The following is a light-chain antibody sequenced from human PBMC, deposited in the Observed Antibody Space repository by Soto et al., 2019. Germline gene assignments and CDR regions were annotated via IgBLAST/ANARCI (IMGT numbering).Light chain of an antibody. J-gene: IGKJ4*01. CDR3: QQSYSDPLVT. Sequence: DIPMTQSPSTLSASVGDRVTITCRASQSISTYLNWYQQKQGKAPKLLIYAASSLQIGVPSRFSGSGSGTDFTLTISSLQPEDFATYYCQQSYSDPLVTFGGGTKVDIK. V-gene: IGKV1-39*01. CDR2: AAS. CDR1: QSISTY.